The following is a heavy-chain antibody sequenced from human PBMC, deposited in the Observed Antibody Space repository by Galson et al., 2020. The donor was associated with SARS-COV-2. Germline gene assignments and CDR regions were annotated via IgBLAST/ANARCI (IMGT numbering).Heavy chain of an antibody. CDR2: ISSSSSTI. CDR3: ARLAAAGADY. D-gene: IGHD6-13*01. J-gene: IGHJ4*02. V-gene: IGHV3-48*02. Sequence: ESLKISCAASGFTFSSYSMNWVRQAPGKGLEWVSYISSSSSTIYYADSVKGRFTISRDNAKNSLYLQMNSLRDEDTAVYYCARLAAAGADYWGQGTLVTVSS. CDR1: GFTFSSYS.